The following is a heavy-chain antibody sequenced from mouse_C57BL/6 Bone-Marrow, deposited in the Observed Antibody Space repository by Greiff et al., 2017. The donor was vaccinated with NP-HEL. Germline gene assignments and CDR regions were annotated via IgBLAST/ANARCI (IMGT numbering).Heavy chain of an antibody. V-gene: IGHV1-53*01. D-gene: IGHD2-5*01. CDR3: ARKGYSNGGGAFAY. Sequence: QVQLQQPGTELVKPGASVKLSCKASGYTFTSYWMHWVKQRPGQGLEWIGNINPSNGGTNYNEKFKSKATLTVAKSSSTAYMQLSSLTSEDFAVYDCARKGYSNGGGAFAYWGQGTLVTVAA. J-gene: IGHJ3*01. CDR2: INPSNGGT. CDR1: GYTFTSYW.